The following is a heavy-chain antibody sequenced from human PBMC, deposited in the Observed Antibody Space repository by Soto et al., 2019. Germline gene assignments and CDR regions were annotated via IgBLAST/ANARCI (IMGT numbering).Heavy chain of an antibody. Sequence: PGGSLRLSCAASGFTVSSNYMSWVRQAPGKGLEWVSIICSGGSIYYADSVKGRFTISRDNAKNTLYLQMNSLRAEDTAVYYCARDTGYGGNSDDWFDPWGQGTLVTVSS. CDR1: GFTVSSNY. J-gene: IGHJ5*02. V-gene: IGHV3-66*01. CDR2: ICSGGSI. D-gene: IGHD2-21*02. CDR3: ARDTGYGGNSDDWFDP.